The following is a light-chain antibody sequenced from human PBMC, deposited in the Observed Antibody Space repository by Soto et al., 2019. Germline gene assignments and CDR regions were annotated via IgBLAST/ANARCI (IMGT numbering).Light chain of an antibody. Sequence: DIQMTQSPSSLSASVGDRVTITCRASQSISRYLNWYQQKPGKAPKLLIYTTSSLQGGVPSRFSGSGSGTDFTLTISSLHPEDFATYYCQQTYSTWTFGQGTKVDIK. CDR2: TTS. J-gene: IGKJ1*01. CDR1: QSISRY. CDR3: QQTYSTWT. V-gene: IGKV1-39*01.